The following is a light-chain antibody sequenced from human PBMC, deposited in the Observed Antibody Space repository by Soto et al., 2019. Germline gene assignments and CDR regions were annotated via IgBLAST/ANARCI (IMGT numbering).Light chain of an antibody. CDR2: EGS. CDR3: CSYAGSSTPYVV. V-gene: IGLV2-23*01. J-gene: IGLJ2*01. Sequence: QSALTQPASVSGSPGQSITISCTGTSSDVGSYNLVSWYQQHPGKAPKLMIYEGSKRPSGVSNRFSGSKSGNTASLTISGLQAEDEADYYCCSYAGSSTPYVVFGGGTKVTAL. CDR1: SSDVGSYNL.